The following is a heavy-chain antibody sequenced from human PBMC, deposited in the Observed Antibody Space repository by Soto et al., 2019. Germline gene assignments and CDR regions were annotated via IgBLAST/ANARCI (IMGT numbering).Heavy chain of an antibody. Sequence: EVQLLESGGGLVQPGGSLRLSCAASGFTFSSYAMRWVRQAPGKGLEWVSAISGSGGSTYYADSVKGRFTISRDTSKNTLYLQMNRLRAEDTVVYYCARRGRGSYYDYWGRGTLVTVSS. D-gene: IGHD1-26*01. CDR2: ISGSGGST. J-gene: IGHJ4*02. CDR3: ARRGRGSYYDY. V-gene: IGHV3-23*01. CDR1: GFTFSSYA.